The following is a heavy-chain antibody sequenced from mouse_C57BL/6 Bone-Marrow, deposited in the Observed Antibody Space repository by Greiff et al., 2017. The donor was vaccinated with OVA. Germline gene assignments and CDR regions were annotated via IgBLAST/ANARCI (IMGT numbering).Heavy chain of an antibody. J-gene: IGHJ3*01. CDR3: AREDSNYLAWFAY. V-gene: IGHV15-2*01. Sequence: VQLQESGSELRSPGSSVKLSCKDFDSEVFPIAYMSWVRQKPGHGFEWIGGILPSIGRTIYGEKFEDKATLDADTLSNTAYLELNSLTSEDSAIYYCAREDSNYLAWFAYWGQGTLVTVSA. D-gene: IGHD2-5*01. CDR2: ILPSIGRT. CDR1: DSEVFPIAY.